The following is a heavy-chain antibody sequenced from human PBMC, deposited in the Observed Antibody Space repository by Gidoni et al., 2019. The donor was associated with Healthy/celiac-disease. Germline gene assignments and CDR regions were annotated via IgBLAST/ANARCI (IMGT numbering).Heavy chain of an antibody. CDR2: IIPIFGTA. Sequence: QVQLVQSGAEVKKPGSSVKVSCKASGCTFSSYAISWVRQAPGQVLEWMGGIIPIFGTANYAQKFQGRVTITAEESTSTAYMELSSLRSEDTAVYYCARGYLRYFDWLPRDAFDIWGQGTMVTVSS. CDR3: ARGYLRYFDWLPRDAFDI. D-gene: IGHD3-9*01. CDR1: GCTFSSYA. J-gene: IGHJ3*02. V-gene: IGHV1-69*01.